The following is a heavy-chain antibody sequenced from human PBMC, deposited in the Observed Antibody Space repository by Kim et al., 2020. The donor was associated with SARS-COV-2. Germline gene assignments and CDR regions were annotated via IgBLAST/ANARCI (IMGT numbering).Heavy chain of an antibody. Sequence: SETLSLTCTVSGGSISSYYWSWIRQPPGKGLEWIGYIYYSGSTNYNPSLKSRVTISVDTSKNQFSLKLSSVTAADTAVYYCARVHSLYYYDSSGSHEYYFDYWGQGTLVTVSS. CDR1: GGSISSYY. D-gene: IGHD3-22*01. J-gene: IGHJ4*02. CDR2: IYYSGST. V-gene: IGHV4-59*01. CDR3: ARVHSLYYYDSSGSHEYYFDY.